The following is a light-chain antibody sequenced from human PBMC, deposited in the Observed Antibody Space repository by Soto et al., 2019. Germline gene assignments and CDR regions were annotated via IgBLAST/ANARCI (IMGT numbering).Light chain of an antibody. V-gene: IGKV1-5*03. CDR3: QQYHSYPRT. Sequence: DIQMTQSPSTLSASVGDRVTITCRPSQSITMWLAWYQQKPGKAPKVLIYKASSLESGVPSRFSGSGSGTDFTLTISSLQPDDSATYYCQQYHSYPRTFGQGTKLEIK. J-gene: IGKJ2*02. CDR2: KAS. CDR1: QSITMW.